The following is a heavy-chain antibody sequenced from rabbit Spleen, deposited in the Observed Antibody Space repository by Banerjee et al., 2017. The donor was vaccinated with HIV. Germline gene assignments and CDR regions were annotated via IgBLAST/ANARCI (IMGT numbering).Heavy chain of an antibody. Sequence: QEQLEESGGGLVKPEGSLTLICKASGFSFSDRDVMCWVRQAPGKGLEWIACINTATGKAVYASWAKGRFTISKTSSTTVTLQMTSLTVADTATYFCARDTSSSFSSYGMDLWGPGTWSPS. D-gene: IGHD1-1*01. J-gene: IGHJ6*01. CDR1: GFSFSDRDV. CDR2: INTATGKA. CDR3: ARDTSSSFSSYGMDL. V-gene: IGHV1S45*01.